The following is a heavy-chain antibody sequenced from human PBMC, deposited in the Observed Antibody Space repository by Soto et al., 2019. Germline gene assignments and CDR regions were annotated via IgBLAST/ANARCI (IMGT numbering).Heavy chain of an antibody. CDR3: AKDPVSGDGVWLLDS. V-gene: IGHV3-23*01. D-gene: IGHD4-17*01. CDR2: LLRSGSST. Sequence: GGSLRLSCAASGFTFRSYAMSWARQAPGKGLEWVSSLLRSGSSTYYADSVKGRFTISSDISANSLYLQMDSLRAEDTAVYYCAKDPVSGDGVWLLDSWGQGTVVTVSS. J-gene: IGHJ5*02. CDR1: GFTFRSYA.